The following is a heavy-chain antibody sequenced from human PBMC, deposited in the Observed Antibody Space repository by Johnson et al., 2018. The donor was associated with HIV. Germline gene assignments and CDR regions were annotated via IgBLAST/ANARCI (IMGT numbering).Heavy chain of an antibody. V-gene: IGHV3-30*03. D-gene: IGHD1-1*01. CDR1: GFTFSSYG. Sequence: QVQLVESGGGVVQPGRSLRLSCAASGFTFSSYGMHWVRQAPGKGLEWVAVISFDGSNEYYADSVKGRLTISRDNFKNTLFLQMNSLRVEDTAVYYCARAYNYPIWGQGTMLTVSS. CDR2: ISFDGSNE. CDR3: ARAYNYPI. J-gene: IGHJ3*02.